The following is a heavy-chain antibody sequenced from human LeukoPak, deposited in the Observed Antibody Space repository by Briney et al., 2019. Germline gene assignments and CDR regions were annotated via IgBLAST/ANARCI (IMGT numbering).Heavy chain of an antibody. Sequence: GGSLRLSCAASGFTFSSYEMNWVRQAPGKGLEWVSYISSSGSTIYYADSVKGRFTISRDNAKNSPYLQMNSLRAEDTAVYYCTRESFTVGGAIAPDFDYWGQGTLVTVSS. J-gene: IGHJ4*02. D-gene: IGHD3-16*02. CDR2: ISSSGSTI. CDR3: TRESFTVGGAIAPDFDY. CDR1: GFTFSSYE. V-gene: IGHV3-48*03.